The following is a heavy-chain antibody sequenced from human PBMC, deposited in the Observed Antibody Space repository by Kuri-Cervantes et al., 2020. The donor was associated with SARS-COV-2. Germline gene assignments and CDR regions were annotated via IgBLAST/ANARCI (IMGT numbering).Heavy chain of an antibody. J-gene: IGHJ4*02. CDR1: GFTVSSNY. D-gene: IGHD3-10*01. Sequence: GESLKISCAASGFTVSSNYMSWVRQAPGKGLEWVSVIYSGGSTYYADTVKGRFTISRDNSKNTLYLQMNSLRAEDTAVYYCARDHEFGRPVDWGQGTLVTVSS. CDR2: IYSGGST. CDR3: ARDHEFGRPVD. V-gene: IGHV3-66*01.